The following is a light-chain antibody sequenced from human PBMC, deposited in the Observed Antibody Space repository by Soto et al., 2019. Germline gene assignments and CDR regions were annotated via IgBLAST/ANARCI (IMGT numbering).Light chain of an antibody. CDR3: QHYNDWPLT. CDR2: GAS. CDR1: RSVSSS. V-gene: IGKV3-15*01. Sequence: EIVMTQSPATLSASPGERATLSCRASRSVSSSLAWYQQKPGQAPRLLIYGASTRATGVPARFSGSGSGTEFTLTISSLQSEDLAVYYCQHYNDWPLTFGGGTKVEIK. J-gene: IGKJ4*01.